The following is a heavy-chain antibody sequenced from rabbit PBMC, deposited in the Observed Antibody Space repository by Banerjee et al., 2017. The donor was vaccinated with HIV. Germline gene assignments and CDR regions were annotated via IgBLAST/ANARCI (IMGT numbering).Heavy chain of an antibody. V-gene: IGHV1S45*01. J-gene: IGHJ4*01. CDR3: ARDLAGVIGWNFDL. Sequence: QEQLEESGGDLVKPEGSLTLTCPASGFSFSNKYVMCWVRQAPGKGLEWIACINTGSSGSTYYASWAKGRFTISKTSSTTVTLQMTSLTAADTATYFCARDLAGVIGWNFDLWGPGTLVTVS. CDR2: INTGSSGST. D-gene: IGHD4-1*01. CDR1: GFSFSNKYV.